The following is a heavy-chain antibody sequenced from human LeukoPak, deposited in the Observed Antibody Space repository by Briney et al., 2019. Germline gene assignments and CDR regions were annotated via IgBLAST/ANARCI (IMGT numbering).Heavy chain of an antibody. V-gene: IGHV4-34*01. CDR1: GGSFRGYY. D-gene: IGHD2-2*01. J-gene: IGHJ6*03. CDR3: ATGRRVGVVPAARGGAGTRTPYIDV. CDR2: INHSGST. Sequence: SETLSLTCAVYGGSFRGYYWSWIRQPPGKGLEWIGEINHSGSTNYNPSLESRVTISVDTSKNQFSLKLSSVTAADTAVYYCATGRRVGVVPAARGGAGTRTPYIDVWGKGTTATVSS.